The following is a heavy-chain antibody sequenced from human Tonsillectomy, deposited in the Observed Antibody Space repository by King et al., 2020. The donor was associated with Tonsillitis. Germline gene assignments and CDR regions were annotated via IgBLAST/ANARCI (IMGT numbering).Heavy chain of an antibody. CDR3: ARDLEDYDILTGYYPRGYLDY. Sequence: VQLVESGAEVKKPGASVKGSCKASGYTFTGYYMHWVRQAPGQGLEWMGWINPNSCGTNYAQKFQVRVTMTRATSISTAYLDLSRLRSDDTAVYYCARDLEDYDILTGYYPRGYLDYWGQGTLVTVSS. CDR2: INPNSCGT. J-gene: IGHJ4*02. V-gene: IGHV1-2*02. D-gene: IGHD3-9*01. CDR1: GYTFTGYY.